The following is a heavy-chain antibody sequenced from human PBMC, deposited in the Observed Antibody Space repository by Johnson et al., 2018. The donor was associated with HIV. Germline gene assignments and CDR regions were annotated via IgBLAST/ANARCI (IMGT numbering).Heavy chain of an antibody. J-gene: IGHJ3*02. Sequence: EPLVESGGGLVQPGGSLRLPCGASGLTFSAHWMPWVRQAPGKGLVWVSRMNGDGSRLTYADSVKGRFTISRDNSKNTLYLQMNSLRAEDTAVYYCAKGENDYGDYGLDAFDIWGQVTMVNVSA. CDR3: AKGENDYGDYGLDAFDI. CDR1: GLTFSAHW. CDR2: MNGDGSRL. D-gene: IGHD4-17*01. V-gene: IGHV3-74*01.